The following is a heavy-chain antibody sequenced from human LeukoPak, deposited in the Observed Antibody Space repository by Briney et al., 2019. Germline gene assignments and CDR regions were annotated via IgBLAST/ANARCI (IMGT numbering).Heavy chain of an antibody. CDR1: GYTFTSYG. Sequence: ASVKVSCKASGYTFTSYGISWVRQAPGQGLEWMGWINAYNGNTNYAQKLQGRVTMTTDTSTSTAYMELRSLRSDDTAVYYCARLIYSSGHNWFDPWGQGTLVTVSS. V-gene: IGHV1-18*01. J-gene: IGHJ5*02. CDR3: ARLIYSSGHNWFDP. D-gene: IGHD6-25*01. CDR2: INAYNGNT.